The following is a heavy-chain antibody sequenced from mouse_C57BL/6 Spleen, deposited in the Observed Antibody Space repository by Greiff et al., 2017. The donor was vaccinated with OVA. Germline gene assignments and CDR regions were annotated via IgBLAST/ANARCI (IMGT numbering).Heavy chain of an antibody. CDR3: TRSGYIWFAY. CDR1: GYTFTDYE. D-gene: IGHD3-1*01. V-gene: IGHV1-15*01. Sequence: QVQLQQSGAELVRPGASVTLSCKASGYTFTDYEMHWVKQTPVHGLEWIGAIDPETGGTAYNQKFKGKAILTADKSSSTAYMELRSLTSEDSAVYYCTRSGYIWFAYWGQGTLVTVSA. CDR2: IDPETGGT. J-gene: IGHJ3*01.